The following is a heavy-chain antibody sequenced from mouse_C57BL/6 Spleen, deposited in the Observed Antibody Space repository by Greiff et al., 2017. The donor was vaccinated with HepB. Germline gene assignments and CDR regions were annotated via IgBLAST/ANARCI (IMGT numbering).Heavy chain of an antibody. CDR3: ARREDYGSSYWYFDV. D-gene: IGHD1-1*01. Sequence: LVEPGASVKIPCKASGYTFTDYNMDWVKQSHGKSLEWIGDINPNNGGTIYNQKFKGKATLTVDKSSSTAYMELRSLTSEDTAVYYCARREDYGSSYWYFDVWGTGTTVTVSS. CDR2: INPNNGGT. CDR1: GYTFTDYN. J-gene: IGHJ1*03. V-gene: IGHV1-18*01.